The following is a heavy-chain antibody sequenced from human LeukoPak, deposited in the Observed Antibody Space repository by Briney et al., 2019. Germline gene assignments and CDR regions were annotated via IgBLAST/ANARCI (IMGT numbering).Heavy chain of an antibody. V-gene: IGHV3-53*01. J-gene: IGHJ4*02. CDR3: ARERANWAYYFDY. D-gene: IGHD7-27*01. CDR2: IYSGGST. Sequence: GGSLRLSCAAPGFTVSSNYMSWVRQAPGKGLEWVSVIYSGGSTYYADSVKGRFTISRDNSKNTLYLQMNSLRAEDTAVYYCARERANWAYYFDYWGQGTLVTVSS. CDR1: GFTVSSNY.